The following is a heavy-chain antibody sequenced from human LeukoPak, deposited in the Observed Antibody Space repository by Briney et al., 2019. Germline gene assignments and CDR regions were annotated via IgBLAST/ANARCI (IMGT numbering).Heavy chain of an antibody. CDR3: ARRGEAMDPFDY. Sequence: PGESLKISCKDSGYSFTSYWIGWGRQMPGKGLEWMGIIYPGGSDTRYSPSFQGQVTISADKSLNTAYLQWSSLKASDTAIYYCARRGEAMDPFDYWGQGTLVTVPS. J-gene: IGHJ4*02. CDR1: GYSFTSYW. V-gene: IGHV5-51*01. CDR2: IYPGGSDT. D-gene: IGHD5-18*01.